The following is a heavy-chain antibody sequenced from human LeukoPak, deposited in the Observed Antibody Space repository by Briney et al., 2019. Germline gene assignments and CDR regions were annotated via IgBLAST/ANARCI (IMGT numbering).Heavy chain of an antibody. D-gene: IGHD6-19*01. J-gene: IGHJ5*02. CDR3: ARKIAVAGTRRDWFDP. V-gene: IGHV4-34*01. CDR2: INHSGST. Sequence: SETLSLTCAVYGGSFSGYYWSWIRQPPGKGLEWIGEINHSGSTNYNPSLKSRVTISVDTSKNQFSLKLSSVTAADTAVYYCARKIAVAGTRRDWFDPWGQGTLVTVFS. CDR1: GGSFSGYY.